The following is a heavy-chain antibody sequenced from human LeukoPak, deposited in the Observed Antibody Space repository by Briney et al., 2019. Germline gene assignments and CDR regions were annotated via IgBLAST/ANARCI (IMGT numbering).Heavy chain of an antibody. D-gene: IGHD3-16*01. Sequence: WETLSLTCTVSGGSISSHSYYWGWVRQPPGKGLEWIGSIHYSGSSYYNPSLKSRVTLSVDTSKMQFSLNLSSVTAADTAVYYCARVELSLRYFDYWGQGTLVTVSS. CDR2: IHYSGSS. CDR3: ARVELSLRYFDY. J-gene: IGHJ4*02. V-gene: IGHV4-39*07. CDR1: GGSISSHSYY.